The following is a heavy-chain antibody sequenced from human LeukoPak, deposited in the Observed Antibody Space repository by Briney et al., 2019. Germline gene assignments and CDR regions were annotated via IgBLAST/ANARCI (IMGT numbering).Heavy chain of an antibody. CDR3: ARLLRFKKWFGESNWFDP. D-gene: IGHD3-10*01. V-gene: IGHV4-39*07. CDR1: GGSISSGSYY. J-gene: IGHJ5*02. Sequence: SETLSLTCIVSGGSISSGSYYWGWIRQLPGKGLEWIVSMYYRGSTYYNPSLKSRVTISEDTSKNQFSLNLSSVTAADTAVYYCARLLRFKKWFGESNWFDPWGQGTLVTVSS. CDR2: MYYRGST.